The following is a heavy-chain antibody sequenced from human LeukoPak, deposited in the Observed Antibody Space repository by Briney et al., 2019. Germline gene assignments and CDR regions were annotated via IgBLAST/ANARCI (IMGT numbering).Heavy chain of an antibody. V-gene: IGHV3-21*01. J-gene: IGHJ4*02. Sequence: GGSLRLSCAASGFTFSSYWMNWVRQAPGKGLEWVSSISTSISYIYYADSVKGRFTISRDNAKNSLYLQMNSLRAEDTAVYYCARAIFSSGWYLVDYWGQGTLVTVSS. D-gene: IGHD6-19*01. CDR1: GFTFSSYW. CDR3: ARAIFSSGWYLVDY. CDR2: ISTSISYI.